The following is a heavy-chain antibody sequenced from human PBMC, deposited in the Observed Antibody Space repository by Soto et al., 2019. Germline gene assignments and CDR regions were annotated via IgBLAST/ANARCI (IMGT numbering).Heavy chain of an antibody. D-gene: IGHD6-13*01. Sequence: QVQLVQSGAEVKKPGASVKVSCKASGYTFTSYGISWVRQAPGQGLEWMGWISAYNGNTNYAQKLQGRVTKTTDTSTSTAYMELRILRSDDTAVYYCARDPYSSSWIFGYAFDIWGQGTMVTVSS. CDR3: ARDPYSSSWIFGYAFDI. CDR2: ISAYNGNT. CDR1: GYTFTSYG. J-gene: IGHJ3*02. V-gene: IGHV1-18*04.